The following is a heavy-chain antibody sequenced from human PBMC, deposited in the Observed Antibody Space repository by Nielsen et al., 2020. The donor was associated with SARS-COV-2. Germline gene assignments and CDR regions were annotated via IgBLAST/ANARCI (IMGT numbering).Heavy chain of an antibody. D-gene: IGHD3-10*01. V-gene: IGHV3-43*02. CDR3: VLLWFGELSPYYYGMDV. J-gene: IGHJ6*02. Sequence: GESLKISCAASGFTFDDYAMHWVRQAPGKGLEWVSLISGDGGSTYYADSVKGRFTISRDNSKNTLYLQMNSLRAEDTAVYYCVLLWFGELSPYYYGMDVWGQGTTVTVSS. CDR1: GFTFDDYA. CDR2: ISGDGGST.